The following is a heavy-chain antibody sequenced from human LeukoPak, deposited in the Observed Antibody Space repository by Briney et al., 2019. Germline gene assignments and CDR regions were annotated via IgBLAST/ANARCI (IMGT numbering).Heavy chain of an antibody. CDR3: ARDRAYGYYYDSSGYASAFDI. J-gene: IGHJ3*02. CDR2: IYTIWST. V-gene: IGHV4-4*07. Sequence: SETLSLTCTVSGGSISRYYWSWIRQPAGKGLEWVGRIYTIWSTTYNPSLKSRVTMSIDTSKNQFSLKLSSVTAADTAVYYCARDRAYGYYYDSSGYASAFDIWGQGTMVTVSS. CDR1: GGSISRYY. D-gene: IGHD3-22*01.